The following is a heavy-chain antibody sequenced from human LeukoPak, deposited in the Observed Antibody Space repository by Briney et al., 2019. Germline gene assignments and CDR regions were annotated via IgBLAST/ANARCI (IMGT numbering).Heavy chain of an antibody. J-gene: IGHJ6*03. D-gene: IGHD1-1*01. V-gene: IGHV1-2*02. CDR3: AKGPRTTGTTYFYYMDV. Sequence: ASVKVSCKASGYTFTGYYMHWVRQAPGQGLEWMGWINPNSGATDYAQKFQGRVTMTRDTSISTAYLELRRLRSDDTAVYFCAKGPRTTGTTYFYYMDVWGTGTTVIVSS. CDR1: GYTFTGYY. CDR2: INPNSGAT.